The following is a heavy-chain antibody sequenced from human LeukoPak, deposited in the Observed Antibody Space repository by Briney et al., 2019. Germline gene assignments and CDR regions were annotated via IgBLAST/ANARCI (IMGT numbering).Heavy chain of an antibody. CDR2: IYYSGST. CDR3: ARGGSGLEPGDYYYYYMDV. Sequence: SETLSLTCTVSGGSISSHYWSWIRQPPGKELEWIGYIYYSGSTNYNPSLKSRVTISVDTSKNQFSLKLSSVTAADTAVYYCARGGSGLEPGDYYYYYMDVWGKGTTVTVSS. J-gene: IGHJ6*03. V-gene: IGHV4-59*11. CDR1: GGSISSHY. D-gene: IGHD3-3*01.